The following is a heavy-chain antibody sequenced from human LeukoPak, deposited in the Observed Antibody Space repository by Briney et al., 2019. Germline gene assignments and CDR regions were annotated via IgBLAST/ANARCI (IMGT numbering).Heavy chain of an antibody. V-gene: IGHV3-33*01. CDR2: IWYDGSNK. D-gene: IGHD3-9*01. Sequence: GGSLRLSCAASGFTFSSYGMHWVRQAPGKGLEWVAVIWYDGSNKYYADSVKGRFTISRDNSKNTLYLQMNSLRAEDTAVYYCARAALPYYDISGVPFDPWGQGTLVTVSS. CDR3: ARAALPYYDISGVPFDP. CDR1: GFTFSSYG. J-gene: IGHJ5*02.